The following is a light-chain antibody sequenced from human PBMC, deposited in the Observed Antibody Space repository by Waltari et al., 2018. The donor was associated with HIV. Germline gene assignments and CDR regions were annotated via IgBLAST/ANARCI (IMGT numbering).Light chain of an antibody. CDR1: SSDIGSYSY. Sequence: QSALTQPDSVSGSPGQSITISCTGTSSDIGSYSYVSWFQPHPGKAPKLVILAVDIPASVISDRFSGSKSGYPASLTISGLQPEDEADYFCCSYTTRNTFVFGTGTTVTVL. CDR2: AVD. V-gene: IGLV2-14*01. J-gene: IGLJ1*01. CDR3: CSYTTRNTFV.